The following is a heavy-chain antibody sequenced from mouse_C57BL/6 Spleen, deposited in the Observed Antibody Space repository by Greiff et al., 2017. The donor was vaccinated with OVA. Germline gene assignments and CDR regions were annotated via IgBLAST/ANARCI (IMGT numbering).Heavy chain of an antibody. CDR2: ISSGGDYI. CDR1: GFTFSSYA. V-gene: IGHV5-9-1*02. J-gene: IGHJ2*01. CDR3: TRDRGNSYFDY. Sequence: EVKLLESGEGLVKPGGSLKLSCAASGFTFSSYAMSWVRQTPEKRLEWVAYISSGGDYIYYAATVKGRFTISRDNARNTLYLQMSSLKSEDTAMYYCTRDRGNSYFDYWGQGTTLTVSS. D-gene: IGHD2-1*01.